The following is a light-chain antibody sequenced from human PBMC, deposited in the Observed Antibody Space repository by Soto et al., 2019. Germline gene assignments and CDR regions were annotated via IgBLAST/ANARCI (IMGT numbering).Light chain of an antibody. CDR1: QSVRGSY. CDR2: GAA. J-gene: IGKJ5*01. CDR3: QQYSDLPMT. V-gene: IGKV3-20*01. Sequence: EIVLTQSPATLSVSPGERATLSCRASQSVRGSYLAWYQQKPGQAPRLLIFGAASRATGIPDRFSGRGSGTDFTLTISRLEPEDFAVYFCQQYSDLPMTFGQGTRLEIK.